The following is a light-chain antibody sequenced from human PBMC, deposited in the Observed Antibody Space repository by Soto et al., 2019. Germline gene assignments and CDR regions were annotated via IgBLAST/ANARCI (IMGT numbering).Light chain of an antibody. CDR3: QQYNNFPPT. J-gene: IGKJ1*01. Sequence: DIQMTQSPSTLSASVGDRVTITCRASQTISTWLAWYQHKPGKAPNLLIYDASTLMSGVPSRFSGSGSGTEFTLTISSLQPGDFATYYCQQYNNFPPTFGQGTKVEI. CDR2: DAS. CDR1: QTISTW. V-gene: IGKV1-5*01.